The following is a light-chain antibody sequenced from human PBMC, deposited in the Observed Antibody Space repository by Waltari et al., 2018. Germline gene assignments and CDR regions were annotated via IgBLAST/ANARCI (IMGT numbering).Light chain of an antibody. CDR1: NSNFDILHL. J-gene: IGLJ1*01. V-gene: IGLV2-23*02. Sequence: QSALTQPASVSGSPGQSITISCTALNSNFDILHLVSWYQHHPGRNPRLLIYEISQRPSGISNRFSGSKSGNTASLTISGLQPEDEADYFCCSFAGYGIYVFGSGTQVSVL. CDR2: EIS. CDR3: CSFAGYGIYV.